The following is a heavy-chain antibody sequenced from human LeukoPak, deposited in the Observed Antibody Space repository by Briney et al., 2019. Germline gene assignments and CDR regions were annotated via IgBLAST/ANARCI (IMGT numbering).Heavy chain of an antibody. CDR2: INPNSGGT. V-gene: IGHV1-2*02. CDR1: GYTFTGYY. CDR3: ARGGDSSGWFYFDY. J-gene: IGHJ4*02. Sequence: ASVRVSCKASGYTFTGYYMHWVRQAPGQGLEWMGWINPNSGGTNYAQKFQGRVTMTRDTSISTAYMELSRLRSDDTAVYYCARGGDSSGWFYFDYWGQGTLVTVSS. D-gene: IGHD6-19*01.